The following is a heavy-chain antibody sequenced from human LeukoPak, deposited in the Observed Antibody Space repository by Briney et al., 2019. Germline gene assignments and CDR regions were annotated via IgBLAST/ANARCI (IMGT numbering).Heavy chain of an antibody. J-gene: IGHJ4*02. D-gene: IGHD6-19*01. CDR2: IYTGETT. V-gene: IGHV3-66*01. CDR3: AKVGAVAAVEN. Sequence: GGSLRLSCAASGFTVSSKYMSWVRQAPGKGLEWVSVIYTGETTYYADSVKGRFTISRDNSKNTLYLQMGGLRVEDTAVYYCAKVGAVAAVENWGQGTLVTVSS. CDR1: GFTVSSKY.